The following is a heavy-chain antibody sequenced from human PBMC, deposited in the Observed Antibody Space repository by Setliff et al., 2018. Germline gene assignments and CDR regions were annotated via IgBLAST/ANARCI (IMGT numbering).Heavy chain of an antibody. Sequence: SETLSLTCTVSGGSISSAPYYWSWIRQPAGKGPEWIGHIYTSWSSNYNPSLKSRVTMSIDTSKNQFSLKLSSVTAADTAVYYCATHFSDYDILTGYYPFDYWGQGTLVTVSS. CDR3: ATHFSDYDILTGYYPFDY. D-gene: IGHD3-9*01. CDR2: IYTSWSS. J-gene: IGHJ4*02. V-gene: IGHV4-61*09. CDR1: GGSISSAPYY.